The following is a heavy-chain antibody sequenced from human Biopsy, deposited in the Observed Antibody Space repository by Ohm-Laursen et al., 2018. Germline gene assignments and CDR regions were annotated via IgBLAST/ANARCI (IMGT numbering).Heavy chain of an antibody. V-gene: IGHV4-59*01. D-gene: IGHD3-22*01. CDR3: ARVSRSIYDSTFDSFNI. CDR1: GGPFSTYY. CDR2: IDYRGST. J-gene: IGHJ3*02. Sequence: GTLSLTCSVSGGPFSTYYWTWIRQPPGKGLEWIACIDYRGSTNYNPSLKSRVSISIDTSKNQLSLRLNSVTAADTAVYYCARVSRSIYDSTFDSFNIWGPGTMVTVSS.